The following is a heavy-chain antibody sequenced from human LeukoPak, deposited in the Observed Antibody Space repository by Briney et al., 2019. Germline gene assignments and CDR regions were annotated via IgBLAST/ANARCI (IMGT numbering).Heavy chain of an antibody. CDR1: GGTFSSYA. CDR3: ARGDNNGWYSDY. D-gene: IGHD6-19*01. Sequence: SVKVSCKASGGTFSSYAISWVRQVPGQGLEWMGGIIPIFGTANYAQKFQGRFSITTDESTNTAYMELSSLRFEDTAVYYCARGDNNGWYSDYWGQGTLVTVSS. J-gene: IGHJ4*02. V-gene: IGHV1-69*05. CDR2: IIPIFGTA.